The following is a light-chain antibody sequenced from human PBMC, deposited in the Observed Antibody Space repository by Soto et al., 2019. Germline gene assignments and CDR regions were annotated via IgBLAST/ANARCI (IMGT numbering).Light chain of an antibody. Sequence: EIVLTQSPATLSLSPGERATLSCRASQSVSSYLAWYQQNPGQAPRLLICDASNRVTGIPARFSGSGPGTDFPLPISTVEPEDFAVYYCQQRSNWPPWTFGQGPKVEIK. CDR1: QSVSSY. J-gene: IGKJ1*01. V-gene: IGKV3-11*01. CDR2: DAS. CDR3: QQRSNWPPWT.